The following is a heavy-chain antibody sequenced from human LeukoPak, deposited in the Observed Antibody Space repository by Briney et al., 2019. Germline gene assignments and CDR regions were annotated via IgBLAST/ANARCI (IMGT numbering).Heavy chain of an antibody. Sequence: SETLSLTCTVSIGSIGNDYWSWLRQSPGKGLEWIAYGHHSESPNYNPSLKGRVTISVDRSNNRFSLQLSSVTAADTAVYYCARENKGTVHDSTAAFHYWGQGTLVTVSS. CDR1: IGSIGNDY. D-gene: IGHD1-7*01. CDR2: GHHSESP. V-gene: IGHV4-59*01. CDR3: ARENKGTVHDSTAAFHY. J-gene: IGHJ4*02.